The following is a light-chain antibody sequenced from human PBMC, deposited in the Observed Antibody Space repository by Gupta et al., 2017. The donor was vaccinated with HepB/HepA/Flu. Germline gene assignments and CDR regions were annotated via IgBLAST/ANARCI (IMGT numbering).Light chain of an antibody. J-gene: IGKJ4*01. CDR3: MQALQTPLT. Sequence: DIVMTQSPFSLPVTPGDPASISCRSSQSLLHSNGYNYLDWYLQKPGQSPQLLIYLGSNRASGVPDRFSGSGSGTDFTLKISRVEAEDVGVYYCMQALQTPLTFGGGTKVEIK. V-gene: IGKV2-28*01. CDR1: QSLLHSNGYNY. CDR2: LGS.